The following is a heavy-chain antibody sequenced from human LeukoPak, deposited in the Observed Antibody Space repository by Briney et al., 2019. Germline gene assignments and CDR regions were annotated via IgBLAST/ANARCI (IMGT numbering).Heavy chain of an antibody. V-gene: IGHV1-2*02. J-gene: IGHJ3*02. CDR1: GYTFTGYY. CDR2: INPNSGGT. D-gene: IGHD6-6*01. CDR3: ARDTNPSVDDAFDI. Sequence: ASVKVSCKASGYTFTGYYMHWVRQAPGQGLEWMGWINPNSGGTNYAQKFQGRVTMTRDTSISTAYMDLSRLRSDDTAVYYCARDTNPSVDDAFDIWGQGTMVTASS.